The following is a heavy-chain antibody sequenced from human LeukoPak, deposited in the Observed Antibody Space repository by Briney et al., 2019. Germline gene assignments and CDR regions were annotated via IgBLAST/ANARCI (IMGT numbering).Heavy chain of an antibody. Sequence: GGSVRVSCKASGYTFTGYYMNWVRQAPGEGLEWMGGIIPIFGTANYAQEFQGRVTITADESTSTAYMELSSLRSEDTAVYYCATAPPYYDILTGYHDAFDIWGQGTMVTVSS. CDR2: IIPIFGTA. J-gene: IGHJ3*02. V-gene: IGHV1-69*13. D-gene: IGHD3-9*01. CDR1: GYTFTGYY. CDR3: ATAPPYYDILTGYHDAFDI.